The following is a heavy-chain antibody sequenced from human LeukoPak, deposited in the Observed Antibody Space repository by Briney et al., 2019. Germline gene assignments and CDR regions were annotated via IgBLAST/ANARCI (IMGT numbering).Heavy chain of an antibody. J-gene: IGHJ5*02. CDR3: ARGGCLVFP. Sequence: SETLSLTCAVYGGSFSGYYWSWIRQPPGKGLELIGEINHSESTNYTPSLKSRVTISVDTSKNQFSLKLSSVTAADAAVYYCARGGCLVFPWGQGTLVTVSS. V-gene: IGHV4-34*01. CDR2: INHSEST. D-gene: IGHD6-19*01. CDR1: GGSFSGYY.